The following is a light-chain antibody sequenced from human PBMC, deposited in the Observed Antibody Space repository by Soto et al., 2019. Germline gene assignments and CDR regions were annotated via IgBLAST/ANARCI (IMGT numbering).Light chain of an antibody. CDR1: QSVSTY. J-gene: IGKJ1*01. CDR2: DAS. V-gene: IGKV1-39*01. CDR3: QQSYSTPRT. Sequence: DIQMTQSPSSLSASVGDTVTITCRASQSVSTYLNWYQQRPGKAPSLLIYDASTLQRGVPSRFSGSGSGTDSTLTISNLQSEDFATYYCQQSYSTPRTFGQGTKVDIK.